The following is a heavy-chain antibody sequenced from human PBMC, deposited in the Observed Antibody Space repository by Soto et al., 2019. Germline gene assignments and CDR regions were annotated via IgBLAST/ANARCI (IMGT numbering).Heavy chain of an antibody. CDR3: ARDLDGSGSYYTNY. J-gene: IGHJ4*02. CDR1: GYTFSSLG. V-gene: IGHV1-18*01. Sequence: QVQLVQSGAEVKKPGASVTVSCRTSGYTFSSLGISWVRQAPGQGLEWMGWISPHKGDTYYAQRLQGRVTMTTDTSTSTAYMELRSLRFDDTAVYFCARDLDGSGSYYTNYWGQGTLVTVSS. D-gene: IGHD3-10*01. CDR2: ISPHKGDT.